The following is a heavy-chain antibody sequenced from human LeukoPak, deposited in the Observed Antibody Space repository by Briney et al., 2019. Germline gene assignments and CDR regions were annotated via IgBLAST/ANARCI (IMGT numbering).Heavy chain of an antibody. CDR3: TTEGTYYGSGSYLV. V-gene: IGHV3-15*01. D-gene: IGHD3-10*01. CDR2: IKRKTDGGTT. CDR1: GFTFSNAW. J-gene: IGHJ4*02. Sequence: GGSLRLSCAASGFTFSNAWMSWVRQAPGKGLEWVGRIKRKTDGGTTDYAAPVKGRFTISRDDSKNTLYLQMNSLKTEDTAVYYCTTEGTYYGSGSYLVWGQGTLVTVSS.